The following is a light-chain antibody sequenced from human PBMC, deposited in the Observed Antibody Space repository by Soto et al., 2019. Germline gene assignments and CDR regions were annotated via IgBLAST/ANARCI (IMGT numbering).Light chain of an antibody. CDR3: QQYNSYSLT. CDR2: AAS. J-gene: IGKJ4*01. Sequence: DIQMTQSPSSLSASVGDRFTITCRASQSISSYLNWYQQKPGKAPKLLIYAASSLQSGVPSRFSGSGSGTDFTLTISSLQPDDFATYYCQQYNSYSLTFGGGTKVDIK. CDR1: QSISSY. V-gene: IGKV1-39*01.